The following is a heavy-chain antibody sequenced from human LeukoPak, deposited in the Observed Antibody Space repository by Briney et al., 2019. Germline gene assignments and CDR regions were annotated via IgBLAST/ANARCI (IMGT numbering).Heavy chain of an antibody. CDR1: GFTFSSYA. CDR3: AAGITMVRGVIDY. D-gene: IGHD3-10*01. CDR2: ISSSGGST. Sequence: GGSLRLSCAASGFTFSSYAMSWVRQAPGKGLEWVSAISSSGGSTYYADSVKGRFTISRDNSKNTLYLQMNSLRAEDTAVYYCAAGITMVRGVIDYWGQGTWSPSPQ. J-gene: IGHJ4*02. V-gene: IGHV3-23*01.